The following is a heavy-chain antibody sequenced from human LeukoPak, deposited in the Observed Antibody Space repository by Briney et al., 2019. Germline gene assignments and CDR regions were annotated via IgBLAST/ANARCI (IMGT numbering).Heavy chain of an antibody. CDR1: GYTLTELS. CDR3: ATGSQMATPRVFDY. J-gene: IGHJ4*02. Sequence: ASVKVSCKVSGYTLTELSMHWVRQAPGKGLEWMGGFDPEDGETIYAQKFQGRVTMTEDTSTDTAYMELSSLRSEDTAVYYCATGSQMATPRVFDYWGQGTLVTVSS. D-gene: IGHD5-24*01. CDR2: FDPEDGET. V-gene: IGHV1-24*01.